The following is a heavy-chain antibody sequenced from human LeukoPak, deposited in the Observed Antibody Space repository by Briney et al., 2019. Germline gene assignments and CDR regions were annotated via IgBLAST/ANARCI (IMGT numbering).Heavy chain of an antibody. CDR3: ASIGQIGEFWFDP. V-gene: IGHV3-21*01. Sequence: GGSLRLSCAASGFTFSSYSMNWVRQAPGKGLEWVSSISSSSSYIYYADSVKGRFTISRDNTKNSLYLQMNSLRAEDTAVYYCASIGQIGEFWFDPWGQGTLVTVSS. CDR2: ISSSSSYI. J-gene: IGHJ5*02. CDR1: GFTFSSYS. D-gene: IGHD3-10*01.